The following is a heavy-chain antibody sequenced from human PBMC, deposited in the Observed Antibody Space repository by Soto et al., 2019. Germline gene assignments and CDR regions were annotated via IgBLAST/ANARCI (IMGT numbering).Heavy chain of an antibody. V-gene: IGHV4-34*01. Sequence: QVLLQQWGAGRLKPSETLSLTCAVYGGSFIDYSWGWIRQSPGTGLEWIGEINHSGSANYNPSLKSRVTISVDTSKNQFSLKLYSKTAADAAVYYCARVSDYWSQGTLVTVSS. J-gene: IGHJ4*02. CDR1: GGSFIDYS. CDR2: INHSGSA. CDR3: ARVSDY.